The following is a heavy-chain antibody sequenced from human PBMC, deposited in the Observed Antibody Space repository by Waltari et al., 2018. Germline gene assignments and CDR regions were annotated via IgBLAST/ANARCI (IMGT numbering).Heavy chain of an antibody. CDR1: GGSISSGGYS. D-gene: IGHD2-8*02. CDR2: IDHSGNT. CDR3: SRGTGLFDY. J-gene: IGHJ4*02. Sequence: QLQLQESGSGLVKPSQTLSLTCAVSGGSISSGGYSWSWIRQPPGKGLEWIGYIDHSGNTYYNPSLKSRVTLSVDSSKNHFSLSLNSVTAADTAVYFCSRGTGLFDYWGQGTLVTVSS. V-gene: IGHV4-30-2*01.